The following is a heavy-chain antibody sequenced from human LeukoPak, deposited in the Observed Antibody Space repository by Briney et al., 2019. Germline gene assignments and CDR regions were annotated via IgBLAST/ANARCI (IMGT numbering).Heavy chain of an antibody. CDR3: ARLQVYYYGWFDP. V-gene: IGHV4-39*01. CDR1: SDPISTSSYY. D-gene: IGHD3-10*01. CDR2: IYHSGKT. J-gene: IGHJ5*02. Sequence: PSETLSLTCTVSSDPISTSSYYWGWIRQPPGEGLEWIGSIYHSGKTYYNPSLKSRVTISVDTPKNQFSLRLRSVTAADTAVYYCARLQVYYYGWFDPWGQGTLVTVSS.